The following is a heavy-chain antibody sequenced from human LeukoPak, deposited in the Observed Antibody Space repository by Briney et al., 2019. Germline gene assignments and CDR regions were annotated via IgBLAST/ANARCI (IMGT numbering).Heavy chain of an antibody. CDR3: ARVYRYSGNYYTGGADY. Sequence: GGSLRLSCAASGFTFSDYYMSWIRQTPGMGLEWVSYISSSGSTLYYADPVKGRFTISRDNAGNSLYLQMNSLRAEDTAVYYCARVYRYSGNYYTGGADYWGQGTLVTVSS. CDR2: ISSSGSTL. CDR1: GFTFSDYY. V-gene: IGHV3-11*01. D-gene: IGHD1-26*01. J-gene: IGHJ4*02.